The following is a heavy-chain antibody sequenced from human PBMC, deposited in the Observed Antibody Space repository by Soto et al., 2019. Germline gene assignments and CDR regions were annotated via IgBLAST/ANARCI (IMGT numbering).Heavy chain of an antibody. D-gene: IGHD3-22*01. CDR1: GGSISSGGYS. CDR2: IYHSGST. V-gene: IGHV4-30-2*01. Sequence: QLQLQESGSGLVKPSQTLSLTCAVSGGSISSGGYSWSCIRQPPGKGLEWIGYIYHSGSTYYNPSLNSRVTISVDRSKNQFSLKLSSVTAADTAVYYCARASIGYYDSSGYYLLFDYWGQGTLVTVSS. CDR3: ARASIGYYDSSGYYLLFDY. J-gene: IGHJ4*02.